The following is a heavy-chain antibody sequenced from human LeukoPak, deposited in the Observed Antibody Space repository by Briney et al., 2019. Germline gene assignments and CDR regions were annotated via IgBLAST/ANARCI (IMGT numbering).Heavy chain of an antibody. CDR3: AKQGGARQDYYMDV. V-gene: IGHV1-69*15. D-gene: IGHD1/OR15-1a*01. Sequence: SVKVSCKASGGSLNSYSISWVRRAPGQGLEWMGRIIPVFDTAKYAQKFQGRVTITADVPSDTAYLELSSLTSEDTAMYFCAKQGGARQDYYMDVWGNGTTVTVSS. J-gene: IGHJ6*03. CDR1: GGSLNSYS. CDR2: IIPVFDTA.